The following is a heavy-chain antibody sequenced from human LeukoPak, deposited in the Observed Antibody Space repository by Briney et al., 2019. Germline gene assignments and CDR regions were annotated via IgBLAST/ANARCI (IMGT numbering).Heavy chain of an antibody. CDR3: ATPSSGSYFDSFDY. D-gene: IGHD6-19*01. J-gene: IGHJ4*02. Sequence: PGGSLRLSCAVSRFIFRSYDMSWVRQAPGKGLEWVSSISGNGDSKYYADSVKGRFTISRDNSKNTVYLQMHSLRAEDTAVYYCATPSSGSYFDSFDYWGQGTLVTLSS. V-gene: IGHV3-23*01. CDR1: RFIFRSYD. CDR2: ISGNGDSK.